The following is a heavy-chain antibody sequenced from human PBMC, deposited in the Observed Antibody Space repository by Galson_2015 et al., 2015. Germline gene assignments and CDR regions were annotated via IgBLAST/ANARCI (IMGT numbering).Heavy chain of an antibody. D-gene: IGHD3-22*01. CDR2: ISSSSSTI. CDR1: GFTFSSYS. Sequence: SLRLSCAASGFTFSSYSMNWVRQAPGKGLEWVSYISSSSSTIYYADSVKGRFTISRDNAKNSLYLQMNSLRDEDTAVYYCARGDSRDTNEASDYWGQGTLVTVSS. V-gene: IGHV3-48*02. CDR3: ARGDSRDTNEASDY. J-gene: IGHJ4*02.